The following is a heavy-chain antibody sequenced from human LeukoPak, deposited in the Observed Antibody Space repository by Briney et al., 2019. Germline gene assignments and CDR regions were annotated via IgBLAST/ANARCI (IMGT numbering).Heavy chain of an antibody. Sequence: SETLSLTCAVYGGSFSGYYWSWIRQPPGKGLEWIGEINHSGSTNYNPSLKSRVTISVDTSKNQFSLKLSSVTAADTAVYYCARDLTIDAFDIWAKGQWSPSLQ. J-gene: IGHJ3*02. CDR3: ARDLTIDAFDI. V-gene: IGHV4-34*01. D-gene: IGHD3-3*01. CDR2: INHSGST. CDR1: GGSFSGYY.